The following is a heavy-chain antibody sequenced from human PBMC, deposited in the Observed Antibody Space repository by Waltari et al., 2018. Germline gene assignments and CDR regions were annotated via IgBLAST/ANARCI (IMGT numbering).Heavy chain of an antibody. D-gene: IGHD1-26*01. Sequence: EVQLVESGGALVQPGGSLRLSCVASGLRLNHYHLDWVRQAPGKGMEWISYISTNNEAIYYADSVKGRFTISRDNAKNSLSLEMNSLRAEDTAVYYCARDSTKGYSMDVWGQGTTVTVSS. V-gene: IGHV3-48*03. CDR3: ARDSTKGYSMDV. J-gene: IGHJ6*02. CDR2: ISTNNEAI. CDR1: GLRLNHYH.